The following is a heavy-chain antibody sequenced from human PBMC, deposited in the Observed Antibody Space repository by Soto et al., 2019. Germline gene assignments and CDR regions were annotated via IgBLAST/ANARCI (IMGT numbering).Heavy chain of an antibody. D-gene: IGHD6-13*01. V-gene: IGHV7-4-1*02. CDR3: ARGQQLVLLDNWFDP. CDR1: GYTFTNYV. Sequence: QVQLVQSGSELKKPGASVKASCKASGYTFTNYVMNWVRQAPGQGLEWMGWINTNTGNPTYAQGFTGRFVFSLDTSVSTAFLQISSLKAEDTAVYYCARGQQLVLLDNWFDPWGQGTLVTVSS. J-gene: IGHJ5*02. CDR2: INTNTGNP.